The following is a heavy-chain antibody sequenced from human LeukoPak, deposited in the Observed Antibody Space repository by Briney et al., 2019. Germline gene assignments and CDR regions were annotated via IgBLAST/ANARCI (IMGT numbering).Heavy chain of an antibody. V-gene: IGHV4-4*07. Sequence: SGARSLPCPGTGGSIISYYWSGIGRRAGKGLEGRGRIYTSGSTNYTPSLKSRFTMSVDTSKNHFSLKLSSVTAADTAVYYCARVGILGVGATRRDAFDIWGQGTMVTVSS. CDR3: ARVGILGVGATRRDAFDI. CDR1: GGSIISYY. CDR2: IYTSGST. D-gene: IGHD1-26*01. J-gene: IGHJ3*02.